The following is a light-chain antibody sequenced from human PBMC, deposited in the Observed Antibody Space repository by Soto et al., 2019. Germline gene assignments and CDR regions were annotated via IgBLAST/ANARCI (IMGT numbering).Light chain of an antibody. J-gene: IGLJ1*01. CDR3: SSYTSSTTLYV. V-gene: IGLV2-14*01. CDR2: EVT. CDR1: SSDVGGHEY. Sequence: QSALTQPASLSASPGQSITISCTGSSSDVGGHEYVSWFQQKPGKAPKIVISEVTNRPSGISTRFSGSKSGDTASLTISGLQPEDEAVYYCSSYTSSTTLYVFGTGTKLTVL.